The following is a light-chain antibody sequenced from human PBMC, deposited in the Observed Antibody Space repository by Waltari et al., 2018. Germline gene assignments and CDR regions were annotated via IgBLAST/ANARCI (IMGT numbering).Light chain of an antibody. CDR3: ATWDSSLNSAV. CDR1: PSHIAPNL. V-gene: IGLV1-51*01. CDR2: DND. J-gene: IGLJ2*01. Sequence: QSALTQPPSMPAAPGGKVSISCPGNPSHIAPNLLCCYHPAPRAAPKLPISDNDKRPSGIPDRFSASKSGTSASLDITGLQTGDEGDYYCATWDSSLNSAVFGGGTRLTVL.